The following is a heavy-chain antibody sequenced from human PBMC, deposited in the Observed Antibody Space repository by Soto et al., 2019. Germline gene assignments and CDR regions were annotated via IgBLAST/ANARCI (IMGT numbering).Heavy chain of an antibody. Sequence: GSVKVSCKASGYTFTSYAMNWVRQAPGQGLEWMGWINTNTGNPTYAQGFTGRFVFSLDTSVSTAYLQICSLKAEDTAVYYCARDREITYYYDSSGYPPAIDYWGQGTLVTVSS. V-gene: IGHV7-4-1*01. D-gene: IGHD3-22*01. CDR1: GYTFTSYA. J-gene: IGHJ4*02. CDR3: ARDREITYYYDSSGYPPAIDY. CDR2: INTNTGNP.